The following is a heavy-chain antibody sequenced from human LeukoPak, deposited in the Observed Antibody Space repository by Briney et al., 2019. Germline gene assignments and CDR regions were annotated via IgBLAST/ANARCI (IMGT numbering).Heavy chain of an antibody. J-gene: IGHJ4*02. D-gene: IGHD6-13*01. Sequence: PSETLSLTCAVYGGSFSGYYWSWIRQPPGKGLEWIGEINHSGSTNYNPSLKSRVTISVDTSKNQFSLKLSSVTAADTAVYYCARVAEAAAFDSWGQGTLVTVSS. V-gene: IGHV4-34*01. CDR1: GGSFSGYY. CDR3: ARVAEAAAFDS. CDR2: INHSGST.